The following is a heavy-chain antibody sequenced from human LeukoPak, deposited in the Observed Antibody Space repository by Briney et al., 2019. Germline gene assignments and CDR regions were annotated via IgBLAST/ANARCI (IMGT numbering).Heavy chain of an antibody. CDR3: ARLTVTGSWFDP. D-gene: IGHD4-17*01. CDR2: ISTYNGNT. CDR1: GYTFTTYG. J-gene: IGHJ5*02. Sequence: ASVKVSCKASGYTFTTYGLSWVRQAPGQGLEWMGWISTYNGNTHYAQKLQGRVTMTTDTSTSTAYMELRSLRSDDTAVYYCARLTVTGSWFDPWGQGTLVTVSS. V-gene: IGHV1-18*01.